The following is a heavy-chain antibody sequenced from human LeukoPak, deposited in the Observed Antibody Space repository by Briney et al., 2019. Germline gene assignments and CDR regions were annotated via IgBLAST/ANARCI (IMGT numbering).Heavy chain of an antibody. J-gene: IGHJ4*02. CDR2: IYYSGST. CDR3: ARAAAYYYDSSGYYYRFLDY. CDR1: GGSISSYY. Sequence: SETLSLTCTVSGGSISSYYWSWIRQPPGKGLEWIGYIYYSGSTNYNPSLKSRVTISVDTSKNQFSLKLSSVTAADTAVYYCARAAAYYYDSSGYYYRFLDYWGQGTLVTVSS. V-gene: IGHV4-59*01. D-gene: IGHD3-22*01.